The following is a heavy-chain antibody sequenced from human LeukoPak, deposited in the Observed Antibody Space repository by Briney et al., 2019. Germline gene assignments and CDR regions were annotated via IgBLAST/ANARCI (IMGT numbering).Heavy chain of an antibody. CDR2: ISGSGGST. J-gene: IGHJ4*02. CDR1: GFTFSNYW. CDR3: AKDGAWLRFDD. D-gene: IGHD5-12*01. Sequence: GGSLRLSCAASGFTFSNYWMTWVRQAPGKGLEWVSAISGSGGSTYYADSVKGRFTISRDNSKNTLYLQMNSLRAEDTAVYYCAKDGAWLRFDDWGQGILVTVSS. V-gene: IGHV3-23*01.